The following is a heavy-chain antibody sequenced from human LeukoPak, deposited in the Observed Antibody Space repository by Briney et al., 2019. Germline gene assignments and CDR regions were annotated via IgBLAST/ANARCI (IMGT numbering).Heavy chain of an antibody. CDR3: ASLSGFADAFDI. CDR2: ISGGGVTT. J-gene: IGHJ3*02. CDR1: GFTSIAYA. V-gene: IGHV3-23*01. Sequence: GGSLRLSCVGSGFTSIAYALTWARQAPGKGLEWVSGISGGGVTTYYADSVKGRFTISRDNSKNTLYLQMNSLRAEDTAIYYCASLSGFADAFDIWGQGTMVTVSS. D-gene: IGHD3-9*01.